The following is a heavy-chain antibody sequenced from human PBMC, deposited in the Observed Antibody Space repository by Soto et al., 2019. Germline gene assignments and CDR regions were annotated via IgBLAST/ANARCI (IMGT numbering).Heavy chain of an antibody. J-gene: IGHJ4*02. V-gene: IGHV4-39*01. Sequence: QLQLQESGPGLVKPSETLSLTCTVSGGSISSSSYYWGWIRQPPGKGLEWIGSIYYSGSTYYNPSLKSRVTISVDTSKNQFSLTLSSVTATDTAVYYCARRVGPYYFDYWGQRTLVTVSS. CDR2: IYYSGST. CDR1: GGSISSSSYY. CDR3: ARRVGPYYFDY. D-gene: IGHD1-26*01.